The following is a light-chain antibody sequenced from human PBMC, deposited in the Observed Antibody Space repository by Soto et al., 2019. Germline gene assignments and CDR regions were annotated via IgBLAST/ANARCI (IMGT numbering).Light chain of an antibody. V-gene: IGKV3-15*01. CDR2: GAS. CDR1: QSVSTN. Sequence: EIVMTQSPATLSVSPGERATLSCRASQSVSTNLAWYQQKPGQPPRLLIYGASTRPTGIPARFSGSGSGTEFTLTISSLLSEAVALYYYQHHNNCPPLTCGPRTKVDVK. CDR3: QHHNNCPPLT. J-gene: IGKJ3*01.